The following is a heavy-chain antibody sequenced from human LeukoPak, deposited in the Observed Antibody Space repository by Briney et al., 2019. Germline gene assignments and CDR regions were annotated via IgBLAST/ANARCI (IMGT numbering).Heavy chain of an antibody. D-gene: IGHD4-11*01. Sequence: PGGSLRLSCAASGFTFSTFAMHWVRQSPGKGLEWVAIISYVGTYKYYADSVKGRFTISRDNSKNTLYLQMNSLRAEDTAVYYCAKIPSVYSNFDYWGQGTLVTVSS. CDR3: AKIPSVYSNFDY. V-gene: IGHV3-30*04. J-gene: IGHJ4*02. CDR2: ISYVGTYK. CDR1: GFTFSTFA.